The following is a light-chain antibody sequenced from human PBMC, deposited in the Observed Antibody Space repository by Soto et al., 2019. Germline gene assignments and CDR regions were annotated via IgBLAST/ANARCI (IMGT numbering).Light chain of an antibody. CDR3: SSYTTSNTRQIV. Sequence: QSALTQPASVSGSPGQSIAISCTGTSSDVGGYSYVSWYQHHPGKAPKLMIYDVSNRPSGISNRFSGSKSGNTASLTISGLQPEDEGDYYCSSYTTSNTRQIVFGTGTKVPS. CDR2: DVS. CDR1: SSDVGGYSY. V-gene: IGLV2-14*03. J-gene: IGLJ1*01.